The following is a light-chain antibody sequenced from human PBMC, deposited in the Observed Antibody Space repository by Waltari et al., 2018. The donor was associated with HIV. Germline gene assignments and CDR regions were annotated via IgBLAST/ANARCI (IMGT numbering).Light chain of an antibody. CDR2: EVN. V-gene: IGLV2-8*01. J-gene: IGLJ2*01. Sequence: QSALTQPPSASGSRGQSVTASCTGTSSAIGYSNFASWYQQPPVKAPQLVIYEVNKRPSGVPDRFSGSKSGNTASLTVSGLQAEDEADYFCSSYAGSNKIFGGGTKLTVL. CDR3: SSYAGSNKI. CDR1: SSAIGYSNF.